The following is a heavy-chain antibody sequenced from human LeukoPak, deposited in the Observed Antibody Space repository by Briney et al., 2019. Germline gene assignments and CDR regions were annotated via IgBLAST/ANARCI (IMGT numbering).Heavy chain of an antibody. CDR3: AKDQTDYTGPIVY. CDR2: ISGSGGST. Sequence: GGSLRLSCAASGFTFSSYAMSWVRQAPGKGLEWVSAISGSGGSTYYADSVKGRFTISRDNSKNTLYLQMSSLRAEDTAVYYCAKDQTDYTGPIVYWGQGTLVTVSS. J-gene: IGHJ4*02. D-gene: IGHD2-8*02. CDR1: GFTFSSYA. V-gene: IGHV3-23*01.